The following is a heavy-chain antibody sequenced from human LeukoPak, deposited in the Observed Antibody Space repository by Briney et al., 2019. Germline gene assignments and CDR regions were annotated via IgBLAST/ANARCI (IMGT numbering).Heavy chain of an antibody. Sequence: ASVKVSCKASGYTFTGYYMHWVRQAPGQGLEWMGWINPNSGGTNYAQKFQGRVTMTRDTSISTAYMELSRLRSDDTAVYYCARGSAMVTHYYYMDVWGKGTTVTVSS. CDR1: GYTFTGYY. CDR3: ARGSAMVTHYYYMDV. J-gene: IGHJ6*03. CDR2: INPNSGGT. V-gene: IGHV1-2*02. D-gene: IGHD5-18*01.